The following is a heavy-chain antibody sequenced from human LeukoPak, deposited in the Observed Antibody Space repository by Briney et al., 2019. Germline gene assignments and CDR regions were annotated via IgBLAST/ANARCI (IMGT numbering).Heavy chain of an antibody. CDR3: ARGGGLDV. V-gene: IGHV3-7*03. D-gene: IGHD3-16*01. CDR1: GFTFSKYS. J-gene: IGHJ6*02. CDR2: INHNGNVN. Sequence: GGSLRLSCAASGFTFSKYSVHWVRQAPGKGLEWVASINHNGNVNYYVDSVKGRFTISRDNAKNSLYLQMSNLRAEDTAVYFCARGGGLDVWGQGATVTVSS.